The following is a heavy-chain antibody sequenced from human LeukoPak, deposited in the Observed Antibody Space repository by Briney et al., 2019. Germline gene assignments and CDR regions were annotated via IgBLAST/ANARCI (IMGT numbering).Heavy chain of an antibody. J-gene: IGHJ6*03. V-gene: IGHV5-51*01. CDR1: ASRFSNYW. CDR3: ARTAGANYYDYYMDV. D-gene: IGHD4/OR15-4a*01. CDR2: IYPGDSDT. Sequence: GASLKISCKGSASRFSNYWIGGVRQMRGKGLEGMGVIYPGDSDTRYSLSFQGQVTISADKSISTAYLQWSSLKASDTAMYYCARTAGANYYDYYMDVWGKGTTVTVSS.